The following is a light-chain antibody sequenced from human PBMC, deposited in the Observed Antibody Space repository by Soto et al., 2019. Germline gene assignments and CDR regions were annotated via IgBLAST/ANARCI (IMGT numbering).Light chain of an antibody. V-gene: IGKV1-5*03. CDR1: HNISSW. CDR3: QQYNTFSLT. Sequence: DIQMTQSPSTLSTSVGDRVTITCRASHNISSWLAWYQQKPGKAPKLLIYKASSLESGVPSRFSGSGSGTEFTLTISTLQPDDFATYYCQQYNTFSLTFGGGTKV. J-gene: IGKJ4*01. CDR2: KAS.